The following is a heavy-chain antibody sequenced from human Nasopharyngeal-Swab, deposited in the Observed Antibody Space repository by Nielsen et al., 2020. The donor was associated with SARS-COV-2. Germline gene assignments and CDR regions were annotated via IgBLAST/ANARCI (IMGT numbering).Heavy chain of an antibody. D-gene: IGHD3-3*01. V-gene: IGHV6-1*01. CDR3: ARASSITIFGVVISQGYYYYGMDV. J-gene: IGHJ6*02. CDR2: TYYRSKWYN. Sequence: WLRQSPSRGLEWLGRTYYRSKWYNDYAVSVKSRITINPDTSKNQFSLQLNSVTPEDTAVYYCARASSITIFGVVISQGYYYYGMDVWGQGTTVTVSS.